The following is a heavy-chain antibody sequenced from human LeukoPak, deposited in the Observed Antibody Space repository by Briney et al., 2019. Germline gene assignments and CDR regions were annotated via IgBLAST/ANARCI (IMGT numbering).Heavy chain of an antibody. CDR3: AKDLELWFGESYYFDY. Sequence: GGSLRLSCAASGFTFSSYGMHWVRQAPGKGLEWVAFIRYDGSNKYYADSVKGRFTISRDNSENTLYLQMNSLRAEDTAVYYYAKDLELWFGESYYFDYWGQGTLVTVSS. CDR1: GFTFSSYG. D-gene: IGHD3-10*01. CDR2: IRYDGSNK. J-gene: IGHJ4*02. V-gene: IGHV3-30*02.